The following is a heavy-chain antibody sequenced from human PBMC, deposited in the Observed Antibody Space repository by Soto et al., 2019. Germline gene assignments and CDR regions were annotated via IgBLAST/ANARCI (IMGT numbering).Heavy chain of an antibody. Sequence: QVQLVESGGGVVQPGRSLRLSCAASGFTFSIYAMHWVRQAPGKGLEWVAVISYDGNNKYYADSVKGRFTISRDNSKNTLYLQMNSLRDEDTALYYCARDRGGGGYYGVDVWGQGTTVIVSS. CDR1: GFTFSIYA. V-gene: IGHV3-30-3*01. J-gene: IGHJ6*02. CDR3: ARDRGGGGYYGVDV. D-gene: IGHD2-15*01. CDR2: ISYDGNNK.